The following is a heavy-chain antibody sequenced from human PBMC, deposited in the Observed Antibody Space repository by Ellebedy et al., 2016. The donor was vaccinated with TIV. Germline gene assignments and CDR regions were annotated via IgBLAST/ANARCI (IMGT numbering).Heavy chain of an antibody. CDR1: GGTFSSYA. D-gene: IGHD3-10*01. J-gene: IGHJ4*02. CDR2: IIPIFGTA. V-gene: IGHV1-69*06. CDR3: ARGLGYYGSGNPVGY. Sequence: SVKVSXXASGGTFSSYAISWVRQAPGQGLEWMGGIIPIFGTANYAQKFQGRVTITADKSTSTAYMELSSLRSEDTAVYYCARGLGYYGSGNPVGYWGQGTLVTVSS.